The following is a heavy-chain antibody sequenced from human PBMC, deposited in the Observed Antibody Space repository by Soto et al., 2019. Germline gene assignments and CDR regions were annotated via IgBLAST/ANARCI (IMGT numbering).Heavy chain of an antibody. CDR3: ASILTGLESSGLNIPYNWFDP. D-gene: IGHD3-22*01. CDR1: GGTFSSYA. J-gene: IGHJ5*02. Sequence: SVKVSFKASGGTFSSYAISWVRQAPGQGLEWMGGIIPIFGTVNYAQKFQGRVTITADESTSTAYMELSSLRSEDTAVYYCASILTGLESSGLNIPYNWFDPWGQGTLVTVSS. V-gene: IGHV1-69*13. CDR2: IIPIFGTV.